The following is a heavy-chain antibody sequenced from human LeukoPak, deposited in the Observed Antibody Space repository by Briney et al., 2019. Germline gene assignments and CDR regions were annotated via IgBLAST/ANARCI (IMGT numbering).Heavy chain of an antibody. CDR2: ISGSGGST. Sequence: GGSLRLSCAASGFTFSSYAMSWVRQAPGKGLEWVSAISGSGGSTYYADSVKGRFTISRDNSKNTLYLQTNSLRAEDTAVYYCAKDRRQWLVTDFDYWGRGTLVTVSS. D-gene: IGHD6-19*01. V-gene: IGHV3-23*01. J-gene: IGHJ4*02. CDR3: AKDRRQWLVTDFDY. CDR1: GFTFSSYA.